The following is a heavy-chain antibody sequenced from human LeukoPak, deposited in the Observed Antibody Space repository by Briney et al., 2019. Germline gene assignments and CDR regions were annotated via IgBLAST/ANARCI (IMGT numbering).Heavy chain of an antibody. D-gene: IGHD1-26*01. CDR3: ARGVGYYYYYYMDV. CDR2: ISAYNGNT. J-gene: IGHJ6*03. CDR1: GYTFTGYY. V-gene: IGHV1-18*04. Sequence: ASVKVSCKASGYTFTGYYMHWVRQAPGQGLEWMGWISAYNGNTNYAQKLQGRVTMTTDTSTSTAYMELRSLRSDDTAVYYCARGVGYYYYYYMDVWGKGTTVTVSS.